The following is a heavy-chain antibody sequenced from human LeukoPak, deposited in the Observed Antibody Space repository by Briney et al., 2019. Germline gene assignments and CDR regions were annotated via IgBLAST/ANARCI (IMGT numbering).Heavy chain of an antibody. J-gene: IGHJ4*02. CDR1: GFTFDDYT. V-gene: IGHV3-9*01. CDR3: AKDTGIAARALGY. CDR2: ISWNSGSI. Sequence: TGGSLRLSCAASGFTFDDYTMHWVRQAPGKGLEWVSGISWNSGSIGYADSVKGRFTISRDKAKNSLYLQMNSLRAEDTALYYCAKDTGIAARALGYWGQGTLVTVSS. D-gene: IGHD6-6*01.